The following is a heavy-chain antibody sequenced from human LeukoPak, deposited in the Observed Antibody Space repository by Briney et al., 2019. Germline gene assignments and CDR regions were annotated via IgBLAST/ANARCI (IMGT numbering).Heavy chain of an antibody. CDR2: ISYDGSNK. J-gene: IGHJ4*02. D-gene: IGHD3-22*01. V-gene: IGHV3-30-3*01. CDR3: ARDLGYYYDSSGSRSLGY. CDR1: GFTFSSYT. Sequence: GGSLRLSCAASGFTFSSYTMHWARQAPGKGLEWVAVISYDGSNKYYADSVKGRFTISRDNSKNTLYLQMNSLRAEDTAVYYCARDLGYYYDSSGSRSLGYWGQGTLVTVSS.